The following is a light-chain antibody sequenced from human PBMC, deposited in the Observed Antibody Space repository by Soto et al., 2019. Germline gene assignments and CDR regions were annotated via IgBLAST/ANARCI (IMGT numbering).Light chain of an antibody. Sequence: QSALTQPRSVSGSPGQSVTISCTGTSRDVGGYSYVSWYQQHPGKAPKLMIYDVSKRPSGVPDRFSGSKSGNTASLTISGLQAEDEADYYCGTWDDRLSAVVFGGGTKLTVL. V-gene: IGLV2-11*01. J-gene: IGLJ2*01. CDR1: SRDVGGYSY. CDR3: GTWDDRLSAVV. CDR2: DVS.